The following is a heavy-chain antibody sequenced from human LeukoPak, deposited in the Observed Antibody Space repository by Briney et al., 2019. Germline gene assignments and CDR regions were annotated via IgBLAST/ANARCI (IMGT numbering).Heavy chain of an antibody. CDR1: GFTLSSYA. Sequence: GGSLRLSCAASGFTLSSYAMSWVRQAPGKGLEWVSAISGSGGSTYYADSVKGRFTISRDNSKNTLYLQMNSLRAEDTAVYYCARAKRQWLVQVDYWGQGTLVTVSS. CDR2: ISGSGGST. J-gene: IGHJ4*02. V-gene: IGHV3-23*01. D-gene: IGHD6-19*01. CDR3: ARAKRQWLVQVDY.